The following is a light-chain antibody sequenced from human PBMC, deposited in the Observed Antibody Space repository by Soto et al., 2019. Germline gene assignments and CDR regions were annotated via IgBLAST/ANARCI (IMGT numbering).Light chain of an antibody. CDR1: SSNIGSNT. J-gene: IGLJ7*01. V-gene: IGLV1-44*01. Sequence: QPVLTQPPSASGTPGQRVTISCSGSSSNIGSNTVNWYQQLPGTAPKLLIYSNNQRPSGVPDRFSGSKSGTSASLAISGLQSEDEADYYCAAWDDSLNGAVFGGCTQLTVL. CDR2: SNN. CDR3: AAWDDSLNGAV.